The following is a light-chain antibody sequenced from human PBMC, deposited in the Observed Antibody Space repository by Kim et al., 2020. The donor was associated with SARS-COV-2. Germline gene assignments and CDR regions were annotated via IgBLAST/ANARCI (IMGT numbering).Light chain of an antibody. CDR3: QQYNNWPYT. CDR1: QGVSSD. V-gene: IGKV3-15*01. Sequence: EIVMTQSPATLSVSPGERTTLSCRASQGVSSDLAWYQQKPGQAPRLLIYGASTRATGIPARFSGSGSGTVFALTISSLQSEDFAVYYCQQYNNWPYTFGQGTKLDI. J-gene: IGKJ2*01. CDR2: GAS.